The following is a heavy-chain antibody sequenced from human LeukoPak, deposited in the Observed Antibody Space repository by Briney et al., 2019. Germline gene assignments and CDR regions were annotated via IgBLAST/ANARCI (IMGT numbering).Heavy chain of an antibody. CDR2: INWNGGST. J-gene: IGHJ4*02. CDR1: GFTFDDYG. Sequence: GGSLRLSCAASGFTFDDYGMSWVRQAPGKGLEWVSGINWNGGSTGYADSVKGRFTISRDNAKNSLYLQMNSLRAEDTALYYCARALGYGDERHLDYWGQGTLVTVSS. V-gene: IGHV3-20*04. D-gene: IGHD4-17*01. CDR3: ARALGYGDERHLDY.